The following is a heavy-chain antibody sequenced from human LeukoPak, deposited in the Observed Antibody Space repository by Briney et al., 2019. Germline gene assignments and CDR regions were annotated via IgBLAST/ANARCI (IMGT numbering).Heavy chain of an antibody. CDR1: GFTFSSYG. Sequence: GGSLRLSCAASGFTFSSYGMHWVRQAPGKGLEWVAVISYDGSNKYYADSVKGRFTISRDNSKNTLYLQMNSLTAEDTAVYYCAKFQGGYNVGDAFDMWGHGTLVTVSS. CDR3: AKFQGGYNVGDAFDM. J-gene: IGHJ3*02. CDR2: ISYDGSNK. V-gene: IGHV3-30*18. D-gene: IGHD5-24*01.